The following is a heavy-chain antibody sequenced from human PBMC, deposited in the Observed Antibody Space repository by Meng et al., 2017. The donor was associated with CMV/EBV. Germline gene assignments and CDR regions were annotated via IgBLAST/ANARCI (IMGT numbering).Heavy chain of an antibody. CDR2: TYYRSKWYN. V-gene: IGHV6-1*01. J-gene: IGHJ6*02. CDR3: ARDYYDSGGYYYTEGYYHGLDV. D-gene: IGHD3-22*01. Sequence: SQTPSLTGAISGDSVSSNSAAWNWIRQSPSRGLEWLGRTYYRSKWYNDYAISVKSRITINPDTSKNQFSLQLNSVTPEDTAVYYCARDYYDSGGYYYTEGYYHGLDVWGQGTTVTVSS. CDR1: GDSVSSNSAA.